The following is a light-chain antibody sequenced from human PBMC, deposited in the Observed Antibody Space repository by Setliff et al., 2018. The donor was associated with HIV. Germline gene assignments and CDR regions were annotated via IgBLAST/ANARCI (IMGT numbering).Light chain of an antibody. CDR3: GTWDSSLSAVL. V-gene: IGLV1-51*01. Sequence: QSVLTQPPSVSAAPGQEITISCSGSSSNIGNNYVSWYQQLPGSAPKLLIYDNNERPLGIPDRFSGSKSGTSATLGITGLQTGDEADYYCGTWDSSLSAVLFGGGTK. CDR1: SSNIGNNY. CDR2: DNN. J-gene: IGLJ2*01.